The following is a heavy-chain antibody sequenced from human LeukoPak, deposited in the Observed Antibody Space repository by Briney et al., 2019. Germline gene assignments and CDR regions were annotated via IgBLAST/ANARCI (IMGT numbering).Heavy chain of an antibody. CDR3: ARDMWYSSSWYGGYFDY. CDR1: GFTFSRYG. J-gene: IGHJ4*02. V-gene: IGHV3-30*02. D-gene: IGHD6-13*01. CDR2: IRYDGSNK. Sequence: GGSLRLSCAASGFTFSRYGMHWVRRAPGKGLEWVAFIRYDGSNKYYAASVKGRFTISRDNSKNTLYLQMNSLRAEDTAVYYCARDMWYSSSWYGGYFDYWGQGTLVTVSS.